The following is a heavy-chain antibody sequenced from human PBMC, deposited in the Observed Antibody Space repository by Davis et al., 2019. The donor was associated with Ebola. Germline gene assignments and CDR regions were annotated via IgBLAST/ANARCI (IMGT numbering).Heavy chain of an antibody. V-gene: IGHV3-53*01. Sequence: PGGSLRPSCAASGFTVSSNYMSWVRQAPGKGLEWVSVIYSGGSTYYADSVKGRFTISRDNSKNTLYLQMNSLRAEDTAVYYCARDRREYVVVVPAAKNYYYYYYMDVWGKGTTVTVSS. CDR3: ARDRREYVVVVPAAKNYYYYYYMDV. CDR2: IYSGGST. J-gene: IGHJ6*03. CDR1: GFTVSSNY. D-gene: IGHD2-2*01.